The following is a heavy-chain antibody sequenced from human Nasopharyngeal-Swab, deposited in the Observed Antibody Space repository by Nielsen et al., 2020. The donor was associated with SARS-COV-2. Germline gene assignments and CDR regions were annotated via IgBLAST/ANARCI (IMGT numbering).Heavy chain of an antibody. J-gene: IGHJ4*02. Sequence: GESLKISCAASGFTFSSYWMHWVRQAPGKGLVWVSRINSDGSSTSYADSVKGRFTISRDNAKNTLYLQMNSLRVEDTGVYYCARETAVAGDYYCDYWGQGTLVAVSS. D-gene: IGHD6-19*01. V-gene: IGHV3-74*01. CDR2: INSDGSST. CDR3: ARETAVAGDYYCDY. CDR1: GFTFSSYW.